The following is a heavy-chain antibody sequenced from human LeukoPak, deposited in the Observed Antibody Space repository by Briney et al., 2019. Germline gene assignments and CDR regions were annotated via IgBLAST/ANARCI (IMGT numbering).Heavy chain of an antibody. V-gene: IGHV1-46*01. CDR3: ARDFEPRGDCYGFDI. Sequence: ASVKVSCKAYGYTFTSYYLHWVRQAPGQGLEWMGIINPSGGSTSYAQKFQGRVTLTRDTSTSTVYMDLSSLRSEDTAVYYCARDFEPRGDCYGFDIWGQGTTVTVSS. J-gene: IGHJ3*02. CDR1: GYTFTSYY. D-gene: IGHD2-21*02. CDR2: INPSGGST.